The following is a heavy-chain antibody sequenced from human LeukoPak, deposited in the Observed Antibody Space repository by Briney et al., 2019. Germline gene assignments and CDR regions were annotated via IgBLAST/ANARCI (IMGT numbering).Heavy chain of an antibody. V-gene: IGHV1-18*01. CDR3: ARDGSGYSYGPYWYFDL. D-gene: IGHD5-18*01. Sequence: ASVKVSCKASGYTFTSYGISWVRQAPGQGLEWMGWISAYNGNTNYAQKLQGRVTLTTDTSTSTAYMELRSLRSDDTAVYYCARDGSGYSYGPYWYFDLWGRGTLVTVSS. J-gene: IGHJ2*01. CDR2: ISAYNGNT. CDR1: GYTFTSYG.